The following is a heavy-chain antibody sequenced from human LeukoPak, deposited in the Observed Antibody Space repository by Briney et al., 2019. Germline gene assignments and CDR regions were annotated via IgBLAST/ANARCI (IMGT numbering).Heavy chain of an antibody. CDR3: ARFYLGDYYFDY. J-gene: IGHJ4*02. Sequence: ASVKVSCKASGYTFTSYAMHWVRQAPGQRLEWMGWISAYNGNTNYAQKLQGRVTMTTDTSTSTAYMELRSLRSDDTAVYYCARFYLGDYYFDYWGQGTLVTVSS. CDR1: GYTFTSYA. CDR2: ISAYNGNT. D-gene: IGHD3-10*01. V-gene: IGHV1-18*01.